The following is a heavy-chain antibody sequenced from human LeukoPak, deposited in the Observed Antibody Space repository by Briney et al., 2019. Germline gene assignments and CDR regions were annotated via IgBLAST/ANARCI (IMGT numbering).Heavy chain of an antibody. Sequence: PSGTLSLTCAVSGGSISSSNWWSWVRQPPGKGLEWIGEIYHSGSTNYNPSLKSRVTISVDNSKNQFSLKLSSVTAADTAVYYCARHRITIFGVVIIPHWFDPWGQGTLVTVSS. CDR1: GGSISSSNW. CDR2: IYHSGST. CDR3: ARHRITIFGVVIIPHWFDP. J-gene: IGHJ5*02. V-gene: IGHV4-4*02. D-gene: IGHD3-3*01.